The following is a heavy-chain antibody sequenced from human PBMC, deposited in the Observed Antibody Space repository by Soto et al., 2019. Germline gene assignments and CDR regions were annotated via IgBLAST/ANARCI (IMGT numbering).Heavy chain of an antibody. D-gene: IGHD3-9*01. J-gene: IGHJ5*02. CDR1: GGSISSSSYY. Sequence: PSETLSLTCTVSGGSISSSSYYWGWIRQPPGKGLEWIGSIYYSGSTYYNPSLKSRVTISVDTSKNQFSLKLSSVTAADTAVYYCARSRGDYYDILTGYLPRDNWFDPWGQGTLVTVS. V-gene: IGHV4-39*01. CDR2: IYYSGST. CDR3: ARSRGDYYDILTGYLPRDNWFDP.